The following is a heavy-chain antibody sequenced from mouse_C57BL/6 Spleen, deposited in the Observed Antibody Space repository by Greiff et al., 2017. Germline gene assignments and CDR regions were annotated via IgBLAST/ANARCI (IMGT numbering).Heavy chain of an antibody. V-gene: IGHV1-22*01. J-gene: IGHJ2*01. CDR2: INPNNGGT. CDR3: AMGYYSNSH. CDR1: GYTFTDYN. D-gene: IGHD2-5*01. Sequence: VQLQQSGPELVKPGASVKMSCKASGYTFTDYNMHWVKQSHGKSLEWIGYINPNNGGTSYNQKFKGKAPLTVNKSSSTAYMELRSLTSEDSAVYYCAMGYYSNSHWGQGTTLTVSS.